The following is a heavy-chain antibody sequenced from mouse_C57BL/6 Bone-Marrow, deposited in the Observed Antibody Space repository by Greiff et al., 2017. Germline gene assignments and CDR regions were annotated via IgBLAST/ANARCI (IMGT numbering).Heavy chain of an antibody. V-gene: IGHV1-59*01. CDR1: GYTFTSYW. Sequence: QVQLQQPGAELVRPGTSVKLSCKASGYTFTSYWMHWVKQRTGQGLEWIGVIDPSDSYTNYNQKFKGKATLTVDTSSSTAYMQLSSLTSEDSAVYYCARLRAFDYYGSSFDYWGQGTTLTVSS. CDR2: IDPSDSYT. CDR3: ARLRAFDYYGSSFDY. J-gene: IGHJ2*01. D-gene: IGHD1-1*01.